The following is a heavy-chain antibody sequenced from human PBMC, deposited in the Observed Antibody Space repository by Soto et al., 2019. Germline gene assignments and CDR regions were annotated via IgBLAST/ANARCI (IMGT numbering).Heavy chain of an antibody. V-gene: IGHV1-69*01. CDR2: IIPIFGTA. D-gene: IGHD2-21*02. J-gene: IGHJ6*02. CDR1: GGTFSSYA. Sequence: QVQLVQSGAEVKKPGSSVKVSCKASGGTFSSYAISWVRQAPGQGLEWMGGIIPIFGTANYAQKFQGRVTITADESTSTAYMELSSLRSEDKAVYYCARANIVVVTPEERYYYYYGMDVWGQGTTVTVSS. CDR3: ARANIVVVTPEERYYYYYGMDV.